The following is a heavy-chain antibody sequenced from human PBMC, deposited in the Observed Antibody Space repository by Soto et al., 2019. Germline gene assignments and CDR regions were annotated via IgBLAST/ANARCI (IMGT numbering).Heavy chain of an antibody. CDR2: MNSDGPTK. J-gene: IGHJ2*01. V-gene: IGHV3-74*01. Sequence: GGSLRLSCAAFGYNFSSFWMHWVRQAPGKGLVWVSHMNSDGPTKVYAGSVKGRFTISRENAKNSVHLQMNNLRAGDTAVYYCARDIGWRFGGFDALDLW. D-gene: IGHD3-10*01. CDR3: ARDIGWRFGGFDALDL. CDR1: GYNFSSFW.